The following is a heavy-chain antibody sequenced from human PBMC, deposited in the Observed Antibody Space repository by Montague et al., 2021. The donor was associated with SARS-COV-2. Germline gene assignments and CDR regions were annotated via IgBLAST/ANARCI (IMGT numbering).Heavy chain of an antibody. J-gene: IGHJ6*03. Sequence: SETLSLTCAVHGGSFSTYSWNWIRQPPGEGLEWIGEIHHGGSTNYNPSLKSRVTISADTSKNQFSLKLTSVAAADTAVYYCARLGDGVVPSPILGAGPYYSYYYMDVWGKGTTVTVSS. D-gene: IGHD2-2*02. CDR3: ARLGDGVVPSPILGAGPYYSYYYMDV. CDR2: IHHGGST. CDR1: GGSFSTYS. V-gene: IGHV4-34*01.